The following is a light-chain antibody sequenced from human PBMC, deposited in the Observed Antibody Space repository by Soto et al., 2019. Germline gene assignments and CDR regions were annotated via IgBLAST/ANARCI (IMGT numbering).Light chain of an antibody. CDR2: DAS. J-gene: IGKJ2*01. V-gene: IGKV3-20*01. CDR3: QQYGSSPPYT. CDR1: QSVSSNY. Sequence: EIVLTQSPGTLSLSPGERATLSCRASQSVSSNYLAWFQQKPGQAPRLLIYDASTRATGIPDRFSGSGSATDFTLTITGLEPEDFAVYYCQQYGSSPPYTFGQGTKVDIK.